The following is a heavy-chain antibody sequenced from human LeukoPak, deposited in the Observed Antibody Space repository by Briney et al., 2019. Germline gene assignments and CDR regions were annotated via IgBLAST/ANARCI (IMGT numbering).Heavy chain of an antibody. V-gene: IGHV3-23*01. CDR2: ISGSGGST. CDR1: GFTFSSYA. Sequence: PGGSLRLPCAASGFTFSSYAMSWVRQAPGKGLEWVSAISGSGGSTYYADSVKGRFTISRDNSKNTLYLQMNSLRAEDTAVYYCAKDLRSWSRYYFDYWGQGTLVTVSS. D-gene: IGHD6-13*01. CDR3: AKDLRSWSRYYFDY. J-gene: IGHJ4*02.